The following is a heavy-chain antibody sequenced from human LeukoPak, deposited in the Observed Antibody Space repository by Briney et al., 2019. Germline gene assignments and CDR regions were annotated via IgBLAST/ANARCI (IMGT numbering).Heavy chain of an antibody. CDR2: ISSSSSYI. D-gene: IGHD6-6*01. V-gene: IGHV3-21*01. Sequence: TGGSLRLSCAASGFTFSSYSMNWVRQAPGKGLEWVSSISSSSSYIYYADSVKGRFTISRDNAKNSLYLQMNSLRAEDTAVYYCAREVGYSSSSGLGMDVWGKGTTVTVSS. CDR1: GFTFSSYS. J-gene: IGHJ6*03. CDR3: AREVGYSSSSGLGMDV.